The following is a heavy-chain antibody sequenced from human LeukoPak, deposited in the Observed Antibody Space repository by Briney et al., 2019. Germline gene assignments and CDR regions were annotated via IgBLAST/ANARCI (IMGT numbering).Heavy chain of an antibody. J-gene: IGHJ2*01. V-gene: IGHV3-7*03. CDR1: GFTFSSYW. CDR3: AKEARRDCSGGNCYRYFDL. CDR2: IKEDGGEG. Sequence: GGSLRLSCAASGFTFSSYWMTWVRQAPGKGLEWVANIKEDGGEGYYVDSVKGRFTISRDNAKNSLYLQMNSLKAEDMALYYCAKEARRDCSGGNCYRYFDLWGRGTLVTVSS. D-gene: IGHD2-15*01.